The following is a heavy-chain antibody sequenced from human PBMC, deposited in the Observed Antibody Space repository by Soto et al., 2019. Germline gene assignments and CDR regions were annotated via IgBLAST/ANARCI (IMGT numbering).Heavy chain of an antibody. V-gene: IGHV4-39*01. D-gene: IGHD3-16*01. Sequence: PSGTLSLTFTVCGGSISSSSYYWGWIRQPPGKGLEWIGSLYYSGSTYYNPSLKSRVTISADTSKNQFSLKLSSVTAADTAVYYCARHPVWGSPSGGYFDYWGQGTLVTVSS. CDR3: ARHPVWGSPSGGYFDY. J-gene: IGHJ4*02. CDR2: LYYSGST. CDR1: GGSISSSSYY.